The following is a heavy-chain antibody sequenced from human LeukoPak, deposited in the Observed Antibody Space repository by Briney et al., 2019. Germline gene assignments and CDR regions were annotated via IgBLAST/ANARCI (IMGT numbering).Heavy chain of an antibody. CDR2: VIPILGIA. CDR1: GGTFSSYA. D-gene: IGHD6-13*01. CDR3: ARNSDSSSCDY. J-gene: IGHJ4*02. V-gene: IGHV1-69*04. Sequence: SVKVSCKASGGTFSSYAISWVRQAPGQGLEWMGRVIPILGIANYAQKFQGRVTITADKSTSTAYMELSSLRSEDTAVYYCARNSDSSSCDYWGREPWSPSPQ.